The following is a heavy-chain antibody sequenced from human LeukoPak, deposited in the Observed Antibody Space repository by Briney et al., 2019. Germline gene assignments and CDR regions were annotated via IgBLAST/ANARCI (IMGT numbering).Heavy chain of an antibody. D-gene: IGHD2-2*01. J-gene: IGHJ4*02. CDR3: AKLLGYCSSISWYPSDVSHFDY. CDR2: ISYDGSNK. V-gene: IGHV3-30*18. CDR1: GFTSSSYG. Sequence: GGSLRLSWAASGFTSSSYGTRWVRQAPGKGLEWVAVISYDGSNKYYADSVKGRFTISRDNSKNTLYLQMNSLRAEDTAVYYCAKLLGYCSSISWYPSDVSHFDYWGQGTLVTVSS.